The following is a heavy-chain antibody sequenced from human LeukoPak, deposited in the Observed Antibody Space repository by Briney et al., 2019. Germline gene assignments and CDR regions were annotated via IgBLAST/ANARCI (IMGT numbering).Heavy chain of an antibody. CDR1: GGSLSGYY. J-gene: IGHJ4*02. Sequence: SETLSLTCAVYGGSLSGYYWSWIRQPPGKGLEWIGEINHSGSTNYNPSLKSRVTISVDTSKNQFSLKLSSVTAADTAVYYCAIPSYYGSGSYSYWGQGTLVTVSS. V-gene: IGHV4-34*01. CDR2: INHSGST. D-gene: IGHD3-10*01. CDR3: AIPSYYGSGSYSY.